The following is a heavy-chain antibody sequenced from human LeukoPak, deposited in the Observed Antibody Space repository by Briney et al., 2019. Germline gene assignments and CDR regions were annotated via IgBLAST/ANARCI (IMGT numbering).Heavy chain of an antibody. Sequence: GGSLRLSCAGSGFTSSAYRMNWVRQVPGRGLEWVSSFSSGSRHKYYVDSVKGRFTISRDDAENSLYLQMNSLRVDDTALYYCVRDMNTVTTCYLHHWGQGTLVTVSS. J-gene: IGHJ1*01. CDR3: VRDMNTVTTCYLHH. CDR2: FSSGSRHK. CDR1: GFTSSAYR. D-gene: IGHD4-17*01. V-gene: IGHV3-21*06.